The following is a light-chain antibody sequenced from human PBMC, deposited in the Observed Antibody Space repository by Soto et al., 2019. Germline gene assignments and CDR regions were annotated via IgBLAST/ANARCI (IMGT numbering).Light chain of an antibody. CDR2: GAS. Sequence: EIVLTQSPGTLSLSPGDRATLSCRATQTVSNNYLAWYQQNPGQAPRLLIYGASSMATVIPDRFRCSGSGTDFPLTISRLEPEDFAVYYCQQYGTSLRTFGQGTKVEIE. V-gene: IGKV3-20*01. J-gene: IGKJ1*01. CDR3: QQYGTSLRT. CDR1: QTVSNNY.